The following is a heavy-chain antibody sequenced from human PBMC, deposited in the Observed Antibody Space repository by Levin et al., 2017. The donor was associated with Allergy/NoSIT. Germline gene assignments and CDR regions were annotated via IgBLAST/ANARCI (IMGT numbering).Heavy chain of an antibody. CDR2: FDPEDGET. CDR1: VXXXXKIS. V-gene: IGHV1-24*01. D-gene: IGHD2-15*01. J-gene: IGHJ3*02. CDR3: AARYGSGGSCYEAFDI. Sequence: ASVKVSCKFSVXXXXKISSVRVRQVVRKGLEWMGGFDPEDGETIYAQKLQGRVTMTEDTSTDTAYMELSSLRSEDTAVYYCAARYGSGGSCYEAFDIWGQGTMVTVSS.